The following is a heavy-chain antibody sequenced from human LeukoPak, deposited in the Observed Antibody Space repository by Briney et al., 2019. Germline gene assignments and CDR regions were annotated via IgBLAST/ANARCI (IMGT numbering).Heavy chain of an antibody. Sequence: GGSPRLSCAASGFTFSSYWMSWVRQAPGKGLEWVANIKQDGSEKYYVDSVKGRFTISRDNAKNSLYLQMNSLRAEDTAVYYCARDRGPMGSGYYYNWFDSWGQGILVTVSS. CDR1: GFTFSSYW. V-gene: IGHV3-7*01. CDR3: ARDRGPMGSGYYYNWFDS. CDR2: IKQDGSEK. J-gene: IGHJ5*01. D-gene: IGHD3-22*01.